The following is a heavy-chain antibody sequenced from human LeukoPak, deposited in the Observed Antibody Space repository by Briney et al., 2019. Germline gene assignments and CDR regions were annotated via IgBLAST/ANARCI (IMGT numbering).Heavy chain of an antibody. CDR1: GVSISSGGYS. CDR2: IYHSGST. D-gene: IGHD3-22*01. Sequence: SQTLSLTCAVSGVSISSGGYSWSWIRQPPGKGLEWIGYIYHSGSTYYSPSLKSRVSISVDRSKNQFSLKLSSVTAADTAVYYCARGESSGYYSPSNWGQGTLVTISS. J-gene: IGHJ4*02. V-gene: IGHV4-30-2*01. CDR3: ARGESSGYYSPSN.